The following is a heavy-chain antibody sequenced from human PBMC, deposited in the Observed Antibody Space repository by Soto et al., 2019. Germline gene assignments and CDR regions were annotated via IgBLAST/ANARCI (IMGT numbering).Heavy chain of an antibody. Sequence: GGSLRLSCAASGFTFSAYWMHWVRQAPGKGLVWVSRVDFDGSTTIYADSVKGRFTISRDNAKNTLYLQMNTLRFEDTAVYYCARDDDRAGDAFDIWGQGTMVTVSS. CDR2: VDFDGSTT. J-gene: IGHJ3*02. CDR1: GFTFSAYW. CDR3: ARDDDRAGDAFDI. V-gene: IGHV3-74*01. D-gene: IGHD3-10*02.